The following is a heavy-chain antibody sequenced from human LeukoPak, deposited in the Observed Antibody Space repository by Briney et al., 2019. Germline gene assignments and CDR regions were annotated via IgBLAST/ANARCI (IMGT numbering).Heavy chain of an antibody. D-gene: IGHD1-26*01. CDR3: ARDVNSGGQRVRAFDI. CDR2: IYTSGST. CDR1: GGSISSYY. J-gene: IGHJ3*02. Sequence: PSETLSLTCTVSGGSISSYYWSWIRQPAGKGLEWIGRIYTSGSTNYNPSLKSRVTMSVDTSKNQFSLKLSSVTAADTAVYYCARDVNSGGQRVRAFDIWGQGTMVTVSS. V-gene: IGHV4-4*07.